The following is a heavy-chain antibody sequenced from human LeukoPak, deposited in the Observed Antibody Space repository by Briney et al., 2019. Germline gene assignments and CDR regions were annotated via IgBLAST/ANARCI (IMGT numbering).Heavy chain of an antibody. V-gene: IGHV4-31*03. D-gene: IGHD3-22*01. Sequence: KPSQTLSLTCTVSGGSLSSGGYYWSWIRQHPGKGLEWIGYIYYSGSTYYNPSLKSRVTISVDTSKNQFSLKLSSVTAADTAVYYCARDYYDSSGYFDYWGQGTLVTVSS. CDR3: ARDYYDSSGYFDY. CDR1: GGSLSSGGYY. CDR2: IYYSGST. J-gene: IGHJ4*02.